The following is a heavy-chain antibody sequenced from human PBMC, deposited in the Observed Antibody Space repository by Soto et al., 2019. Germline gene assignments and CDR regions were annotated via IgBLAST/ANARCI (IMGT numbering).Heavy chain of an antibody. Sequence: QVQLVQSGAEVKKPGSSVKVSCKASGGTFSSYAISWARQAPGQGLEWMGGIIPIFGIANYAQQFQGRVTLTEDESKNTADMEQISLRSEDTSADYCAGTQRCIGTSCTPNFYYYSGMEVWCQGTTVTVS. D-gene: IGHD2-2*01. V-gene: IGHV1-69*01. CDR3: AGTQRCIGTSCTPNFYYYSGMEV. J-gene: IGHJ6*02. CDR1: GGTFSSYA. CDR2: IIPIFGIA.